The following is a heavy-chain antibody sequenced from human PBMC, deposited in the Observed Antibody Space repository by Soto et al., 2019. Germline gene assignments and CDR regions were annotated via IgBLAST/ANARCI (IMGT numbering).Heavy chain of an antibody. V-gene: IGHV1-8*02. CDR2: MNPNSGET. J-gene: IGHJ5*02. D-gene: IGHD2-15*01. CDR1: GYTFSDYD. CDR3: ARVAVAARPRWYNWFDP. Sequence: QEQLVQSGAGVKKPGASVKVSCKTSGYTFSDYDINWVRQATGQGLEWIGWMNPNSGETGYAQKFQGRVTMTRSVSLTTAYLELSSLRSEDTAVYYCARVAVAARPRWYNWFDPWGQGTLVTVSS.